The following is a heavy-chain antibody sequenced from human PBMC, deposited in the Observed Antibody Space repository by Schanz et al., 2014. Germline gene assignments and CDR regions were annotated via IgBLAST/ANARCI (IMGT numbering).Heavy chain of an antibody. Sequence: QVQLVQSGAEVKKPGASVKVSCKASGYTFTSYGISWVRQAPGQGLEWMGWINPNSGDRNYAQMFQGRVTMTTDTSISTAYMELSRLTSDDTAVFFCARENTAVAGMPRVMDVWGQGTTVTVTS. J-gene: IGHJ6*02. D-gene: IGHD6-19*01. CDR1: GYTFTSYG. CDR2: INPNSGDR. V-gene: IGHV1-2*02. CDR3: ARENTAVAGMPRVMDV.